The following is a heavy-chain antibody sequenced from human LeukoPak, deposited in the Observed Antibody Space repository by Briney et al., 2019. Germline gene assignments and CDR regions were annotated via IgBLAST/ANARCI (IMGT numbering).Heavy chain of an antibody. CDR2: INSRGGST. CDR3: AKAFRIVGIGNPDDAFDV. D-gene: IGHD1-26*01. J-gene: IGHJ3*01. Sequence: GGSLRLSCAASGFTFSNYAMSWVRQAPGKGLEWVSGINSRGGSTYFADSVKGRFTISRDNSKNTLYLQLNSLRAEDSGIYYCAKAFRIVGIGNPDDAFDVWGQGTVVTVS. CDR1: GFTFSNYA. V-gene: IGHV3-23*01.